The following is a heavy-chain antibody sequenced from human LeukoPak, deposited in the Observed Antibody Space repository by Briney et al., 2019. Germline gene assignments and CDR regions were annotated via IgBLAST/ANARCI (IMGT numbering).Heavy chain of an antibody. Sequence: GGSLKLSCAASGFTFSSYAMHWVRQAPGKGLEYVSGISSDGGFTYYANSVKGRFTISRDNAKNSLYLQMNSLRAEDTAVYYCARLIGITMIVVADPYWFDPWGQGTLVTVSS. CDR2: ISSDGGFT. CDR3: ARLIGITMIVVADPYWFDP. J-gene: IGHJ5*02. V-gene: IGHV3-64*01. D-gene: IGHD3-22*01. CDR1: GFTFSSYA.